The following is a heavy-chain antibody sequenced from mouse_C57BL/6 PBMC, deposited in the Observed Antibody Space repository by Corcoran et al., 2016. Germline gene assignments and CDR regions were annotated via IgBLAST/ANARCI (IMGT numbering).Heavy chain of an antibody. CDR3: ARDGSYAMYY. CDR2: IYPGSGNT. Sequence: QVQLKQSGAELVRPGASVKLSCKASGYTFTDYYINWVKQRPGQGLEWIARIYPGSGNTYYNEKFKGKATLTAEKSSSTAYMQLSSLTSEDSAVYFCARDGSYAMYYWGQGTSVTVSS. J-gene: IGHJ4*01. CDR1: GYTFTDYY. V-gene: IGHV1-76*01. D-gene: IGHD2-3*01.